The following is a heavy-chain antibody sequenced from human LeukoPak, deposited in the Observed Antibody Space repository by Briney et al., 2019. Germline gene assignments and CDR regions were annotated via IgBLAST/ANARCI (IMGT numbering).Heavy chain of an antibody. CDR1: GGSISSYY. J-gene: IGHJ4*02. CDR3: ARHAIKAWRANGFDY. V-gene: IGHV4-39*01. Sequence: SETLSLTCTVSGGSISSYYWGWIRQPPGKGLEWIGSIYYSGSTYYNPSLKSRVTISVDTPKNQFSLKLSSVTAADTAMYYCARHAIKAWRANGFDYWGQGTLVTVSS. D-gene: IGHD2-21*01. CDR2: IYYSGST.